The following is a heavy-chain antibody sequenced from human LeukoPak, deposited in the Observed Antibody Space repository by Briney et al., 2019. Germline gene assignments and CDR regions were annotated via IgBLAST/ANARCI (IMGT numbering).Heavy chain of an antibody. CDR3: ARNQKIASAGYNWFDP. V-gene: IGHV1-3*01. D-gene: IGHD6-13*01. Sequence: ASVKVSCKASGYTFTNYAMHWVRQAPGQRLEWMGWINAGNGNREYSQKFQGRVTITRDTSASTAYMELNSLRSEDTAVYYCARNQKIASAGYNWFDPWGHGTLVTVSS. J-gene: IGHJ5*02. CDR2: INAGNGNR. CDR1: GYTFTNYA.